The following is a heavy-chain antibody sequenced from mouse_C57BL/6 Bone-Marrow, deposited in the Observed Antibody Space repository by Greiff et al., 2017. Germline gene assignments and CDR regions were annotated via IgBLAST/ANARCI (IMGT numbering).Heavy chain of an antibody. CDR3: ARRIYLDAMDY. CDR1: GYTFTDYY. D-gene: IGHD5-5*01. V-gene: IGHV1-84*01. J-gene: IGHJ4*01. CDR2: LYPGSGNT. Sequence: VQLQQSGPELVKPGASVKISCKASGYTFTDYYINWVKQRPGQGLEWIGWLYPGSGNTKYNEKFKGKATLTVDTSSSTAYMQLSSLTSADSAVYFCARRIYLDAMDYGGQGTSVTVSS.